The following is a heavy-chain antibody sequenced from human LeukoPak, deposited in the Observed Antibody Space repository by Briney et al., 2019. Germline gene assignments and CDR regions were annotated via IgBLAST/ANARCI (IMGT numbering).Heavy chain of an antibody. CDR2: FHYSGST. Sequence: SETLSLTCTVSGGSMSSYYWSWIRQPPGKGLEWIGYFHYSGSTNYNPSLKSRVTISVDTSKNHFSLKLSSVTAADTAVYYCARPYGSGWYGGFHIWGQGTMVTVSS. V-gene: IGHV4-59*08. CDR1: GGSMSSYY. D-gene: IGHD6-19*01. J-gene: IGHJ3*02. CDR3: ARPYGSGWYGGFHI.